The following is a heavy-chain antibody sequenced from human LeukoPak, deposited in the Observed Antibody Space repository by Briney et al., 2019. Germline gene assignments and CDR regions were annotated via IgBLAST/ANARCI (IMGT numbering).Heavy chain of an antibody. Sequence: PGGSLRLSCTASGFIFSTYAMDWVRQAPGKGLEGVSAISSSGGGTYYVDSVKGRFTVSRDNSKNTLYLQVSRLRVEDTALDFYARDGAYSGDFESRFDHWGQGTLVTVSS. CDR2: ISSSGGGT. V-gene: IGHV3-23*01. J-gene: IGHJ4*02. CDR3: ARDGAYSGDFESRFDH. D-gene: IGHD2-21*02. CDR1: GFIFSTYA.